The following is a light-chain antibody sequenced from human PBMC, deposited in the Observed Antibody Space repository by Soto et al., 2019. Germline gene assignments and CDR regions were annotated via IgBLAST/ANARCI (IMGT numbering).Light chain of an antibody. V-gene: IGKV1-27*01. CDR1: QSISND. J-gene: IGKJ1*01. Sequence: DIQMTQSPSSLSASVGDRVTITCRASQSISNDLAWYQQQQGKVPKLLIYVASTLQSGVPSRFSGSGSGPDFTLTISSLQPEAVATYYCQKYNSAPWTFGQGTKVEIK. CDR3: QKYNSAPWT. CDR2: VAS.